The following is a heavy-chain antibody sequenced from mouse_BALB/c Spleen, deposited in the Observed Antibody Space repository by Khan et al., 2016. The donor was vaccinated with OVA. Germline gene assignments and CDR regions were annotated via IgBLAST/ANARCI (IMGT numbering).Heavy chain of an antibody. V-gene: IGHV2-3*01. CDR2: IWGDGNT. CDR3: AKDRGYYAVDY. J-gene: IGHJ4*01. Sequence: LVESGPGLVAPSQSLSITCTVSGFSLTSYGVSWVRQPPGKGLEWLGVIWGDGNTNFRSALRSRLSISKDNSKSQVFLKLNSLQTDDTATYYCAKDRGYYAVDYWGQGTSVTVSS. CDR1: GFSLTSYG.